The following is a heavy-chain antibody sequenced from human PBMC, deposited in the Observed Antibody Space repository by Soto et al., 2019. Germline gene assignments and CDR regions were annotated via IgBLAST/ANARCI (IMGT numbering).Heavy chain of an antibody. V-gene: IGHV4-59*01. J-gene: IGHJ5*02. Sequence: PSETLSLTCTVSGGSISSYSWAWIRQPPGKGLECIGYINYSGSTNYNPSLKSRVTISADTSKNQVSLKLTSVTTADTAVYYCARDQGVGADHNWFDPWGQGTLVTVSS. D-gene: IGHD1-26*01. CDR3: ARDQGVGADHNWFDP. CDR2: INYSGST. CDR1: GGSISSYS.